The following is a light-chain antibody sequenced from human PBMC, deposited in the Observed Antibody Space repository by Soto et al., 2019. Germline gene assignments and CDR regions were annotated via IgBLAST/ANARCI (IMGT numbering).Light chain of an antibody. CDR3: QQYNNWPPIT. V-gene: IGKV3-15*01. Sequence: EIVMTKSPATLSVSPGERATLSCRASHRVSSYLAWYQQQPGQAPRLLIFATSTRAPGLPARFSGSGSGTAFTLTISSLQSEDFAVYYCQQYNNWPPITFGQGTRLEI. CDR1: HRVSSY. CDR2: ATS. J-gene: IGKJ5*01.